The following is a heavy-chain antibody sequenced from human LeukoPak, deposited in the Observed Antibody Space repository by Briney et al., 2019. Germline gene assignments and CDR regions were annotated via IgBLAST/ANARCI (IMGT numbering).Heavy chain of an antibody. CDR1: GFTFSSYW. D-gene: IGHD6-13*01. V-gene: IGHV3-7*01. Sequence: GGSLRLSCAASGFTFSSYWMSWVRQAPGKGLEWVANIKQDGSEKYYVDSVKGRFTISRDNAKNSLYLQMDSLRAEDTAVYYCARDSRIAAAGRWDYFDYWGQGTLVTVSS. CDR3: ARDSRIAAAGRWDYFDY. CDR2: IKQDGSEK. J-gene: IGHJ4*02.